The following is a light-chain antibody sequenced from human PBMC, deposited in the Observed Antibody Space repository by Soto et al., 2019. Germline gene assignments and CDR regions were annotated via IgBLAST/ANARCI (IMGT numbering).Light chain of an antibody. Sequence: EIVMTQSPATLSVSPGERATLSCRASQSVSSNLAWYQQKPGQAPRLLSYGASTSATGIPARFSGSGSGTEFTLTISSLQSEDFAVYYCQHSNNWPRTFGQGTKVEIK. CDR1: QSVSSN. J-gene: IGKJ1*01. V-gene: IGKV3-15*01. CDR3: QHSNNWPRT. CDR2: GAS.